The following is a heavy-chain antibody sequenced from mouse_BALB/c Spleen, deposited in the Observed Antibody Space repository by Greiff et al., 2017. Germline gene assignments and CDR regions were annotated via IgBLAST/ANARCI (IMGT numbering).Heavy chain of an antibody. V-gene: IGHV1-12*01. CDR3: ARGDSETTVAMDY. CDR1: GYTFTSYN. J-gene: IGHJ4*01. D-gene: IGHD1-1*01. CDR2: IYPGNGDT. Sequence: QVQLQQPGAELVKPGASVKMSCKASGYTFTSYNMHWVKQTPGQGLEWIGAIYPGNGDTSYNQKFKGKATLTADKSSSTAYMQLSSLTSEDSAVYYCARGDSETTVAMDYWGQGTSVTVSS.